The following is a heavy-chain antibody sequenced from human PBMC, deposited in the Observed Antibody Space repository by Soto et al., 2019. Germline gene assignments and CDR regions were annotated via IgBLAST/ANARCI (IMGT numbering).Heavy chain of an antibody. D-gene: IGHD3-22*01. V-gene: IGHV3-30*03. CDR1: GFSFSSYA. CDR3: AEDSSGYYY. CDR2: ISYDGINT. Sequence: GGSLRLSCAASGFSFSSYAMHWVRQAPGKGLEWVAVISYDGINTYFVDSVKGRFTISRDNSKNTLYLQMNSLRVEDTAVYYCAEDSSGYYYWGQGTLVTVSS. J-gene: IGHJ4*02.